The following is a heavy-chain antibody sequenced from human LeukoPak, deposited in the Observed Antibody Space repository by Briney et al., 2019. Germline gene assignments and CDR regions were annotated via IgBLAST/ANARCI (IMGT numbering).Heavy chain of an antibody. V-gene: IGHV3-23*01. CDR3: AKGSLVGGFWSGSKYYFDY. Sequence: PGGSLRLSCAASGFTFSSYAMSWVRQAPGKGLEWVSAISGSGGSTYYADSVKGRFTISRDNSKNTLYLQMNSLRAEDTAVYYCAKGSLVGGFWSGSKYYFDYWGQGTLVTVSS. CDR1: GFTFSSYA. CDR2: ISGSGGST. J-gene: IGHJ4*02. D-gene: IGHD3-3*01.